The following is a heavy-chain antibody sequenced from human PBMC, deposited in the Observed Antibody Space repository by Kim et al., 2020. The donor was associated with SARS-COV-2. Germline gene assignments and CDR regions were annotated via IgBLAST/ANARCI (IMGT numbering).Heavy chain of an antibody. D-gene: IGHD6-19*01. Sequence: GGSLRLSCAASGFTFSSYWMSWVRQAPGKGLEWVANIKQDGSEKYYVDSVKGRFTISRDNAKNSLYLQMNSLRAEDTAVYYCARDRGGKYSSGWYWALGYWGQGTLVTVSS. CDR3: ARDRGGKYSSGWYWALGY. V-gene: IGHV3-7*01. CDR2: IKQDGSEK. CDR1: GFTFSSYW. J-gene: IGHJ4*02.